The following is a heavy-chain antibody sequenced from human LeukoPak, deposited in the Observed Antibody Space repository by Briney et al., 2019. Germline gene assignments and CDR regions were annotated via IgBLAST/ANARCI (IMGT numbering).Heavy chain of an antibody. CDR3: ARGTPTTRDFDS. CDR2: ISGSSEYI. D-gene: IGHD4-11*01. CDR1: EFSVGSNY. Sequence: PGGSLRLSCAASEFSVGSNYMTWVRQAPGKGLEWVSFISGSSEYIYYADSVKGRFTISRDNAKNSLYLQMNSLRAEDTAVYYCARGTPTTRDFDSWGQGTLVTVSS. J-gene: IGHJ4*02. V-gene: IGHV3-21*01.